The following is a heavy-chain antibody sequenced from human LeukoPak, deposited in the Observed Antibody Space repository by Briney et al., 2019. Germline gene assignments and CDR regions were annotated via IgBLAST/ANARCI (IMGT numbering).Heavy chain of an antibody. CDR3: ARNPGIYYYDSSGRFDY. CDR1: GYTFTTYG. D-gene: IGHD3-22*01. J-gene: IGHJ4*02. V-gene: IGHV1-18*01. CDR2: ISPYNGNT. Sequence: GASVKVSCKASGYTFTTYGISWVRQAPGQGLAWMGWISPYNGNTIYAHNLQGRVTMTTDTSTSTAYMELRSLTSDDTAVYYSARNPGIYYYDSSGRFDYWGQGTLVTVSS.